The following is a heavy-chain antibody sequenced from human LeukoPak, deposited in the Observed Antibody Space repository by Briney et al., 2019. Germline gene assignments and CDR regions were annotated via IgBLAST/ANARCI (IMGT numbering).Heavy chain of an antibody. CDR3: ASDKLDY. J-gene: IGHJ4*02. CDR2: IKQDGSEK. CDR1: GFTFSSYW. V-gene: IGHV3-7*01. Sequence: PGGSPRLSCAASGFTFSSYWMTWVRQAPGKGLEWVANIKQDGSEKYYMDSVKGRFTISRDNAKNSLYLQMNSLRAEDTAVYYRASDKLDYWGQGTLVTVSS.